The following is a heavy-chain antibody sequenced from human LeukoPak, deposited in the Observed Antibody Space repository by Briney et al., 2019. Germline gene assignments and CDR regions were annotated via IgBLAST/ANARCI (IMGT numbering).Heavy chain of an antibody. CDR2: ISGSGGGT. CDR1: GLTFNKYG. CDR3: VKWDENYYSMDV. V-gene: IGHV3-23*01. D-gene: IGHD1-26*01. J-gene: IGHJ6*03. Sequence: GGSLRLSCEASGLTFNKYGVSWVRQAPGKGLEWVSHISGSGGGTHYASSVKDRAAISRDNSKNTLYLQINGLRAEDTAVYFCVKWDENYYSMDVWGRGTTVTVSS.